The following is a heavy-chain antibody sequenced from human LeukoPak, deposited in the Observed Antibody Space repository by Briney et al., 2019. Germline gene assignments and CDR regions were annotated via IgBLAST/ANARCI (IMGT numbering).Heavy chain of an antibody. J-gene: IGHJ6*03. CDR1: GFTFSRYW. V-gene: IGHV3-48*01. CDR2: ITSTGSPR. D-gene: IGHD6-19*01. Sequence: GGSLRLSCAASGFTFSRYWMNWVRQAPGKGLEWVAFITSTGSPRYYADSVKGRFTISRDNANNSLYLQVNTLRAEDTAVYYCARVPGAVYYDYMDVWGKGTTVTVSS. CDR3: ARVPGAVYYDYMDV.